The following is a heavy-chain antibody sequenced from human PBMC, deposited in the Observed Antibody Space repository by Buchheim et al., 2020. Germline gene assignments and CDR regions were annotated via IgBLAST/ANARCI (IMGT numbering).Heavy chain of an antibody. CDR2: ISGSGGST. D-gene: IGHD3-22*01. CDR3: ANGARQYYYDSSGYEI. CDR1: EFTFSSYA. J-gene: IGHJ4*02. V-gene: IGHV3-23*01. Sequence: EVQLLESGGGLVQPGGSLRLSCVASEFTFSSYAMNWVRQAPGEGLEWVSAISGSGGSTSYADSVKGRFTISRDNSRNTLYLQMNSLRAEDTAVYYCANGARQYYYDSSGYEIWGQGTL.